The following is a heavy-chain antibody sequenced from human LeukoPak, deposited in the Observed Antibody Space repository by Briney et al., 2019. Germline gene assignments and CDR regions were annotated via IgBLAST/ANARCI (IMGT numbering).Heavy chain of an antibody. V-gene: IGHV3-7*03. CDR1: GFIFSNYW. Sequence: GGSLRLSCATSGFIFSNYWMSWVRQAPGKGLEWVANIKQDGSETYYVDSVKGRFTISRDDAKNSLYLQMNSLRAEDTAVYYCAKAHSWFLCDFDYWGQGTLVTVSS. CDR3: AKAHSWFLCDFDY. D-gene: IGHD6-13*01. CDR2: IKQDGSET. J-gene: IGHJ4*02.